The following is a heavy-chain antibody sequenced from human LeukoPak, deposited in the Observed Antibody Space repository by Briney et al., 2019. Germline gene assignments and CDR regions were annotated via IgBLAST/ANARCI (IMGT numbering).Heavy chain of an antibody. Sequence: SETLSLTCTVSGGSISSYYWSWIRQPPGKGLEWIGYIYHSGSTNYNPSLKSRVTISVDTSKNQFSLKLSSVTAADTAVYYCARAGNGYYAFDIWGQGTMVTVSS. J-gene: IGHJ3*02. CDR2: IYHSGST. CDR1: GGSISSYY. D-gene: IGHD5-24*01. V-gene: IGHV4-59*01. CDR3: ARAGNGYYAFDI.